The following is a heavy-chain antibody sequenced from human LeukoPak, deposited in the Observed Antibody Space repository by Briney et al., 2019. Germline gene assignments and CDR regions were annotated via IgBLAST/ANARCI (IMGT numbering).Heavy chain of an antibody. J-gene: IGHJ4*02. CDR1: GVTFSSYA. CDR2: ITGGGDTT. V-gene: IGHV3-23*01. D-gene: IGHD2-15*01. Sequence: GGSLRLSCAASGVTFSSYAMTWVRQAPGRGLEWVSSITGGGDTTYYADSVRGRFTISRDNSKNTLSLQTNSLRAEDTAVYYCAKQRSEVVLAANHYWGQGTLVTVSS. CDR3: AKQRSEVVLAANHY.